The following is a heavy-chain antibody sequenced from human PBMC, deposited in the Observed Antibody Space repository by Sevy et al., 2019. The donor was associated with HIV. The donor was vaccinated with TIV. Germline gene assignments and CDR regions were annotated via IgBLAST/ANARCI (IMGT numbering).Heavy chain of an antibody. CDR3: AAMSTVTKGDALDI. Sequence: SETLSLTCTISGYSIRSGYYWGWIRQPPGKGLEWIGSMYHSGTTYYNASLKSRVTISADTSKNQFSLKLTSVTAADTAIYHCAAMSTVTKGDALDIWGQGTMVTVSS. CDR1: GYSIRSGYY. D-gene: IGHD4-17*01. CDR2: MYHSGTT. V-gene: IGHV4-38-2*02. J-gene: IGHJ3*02.